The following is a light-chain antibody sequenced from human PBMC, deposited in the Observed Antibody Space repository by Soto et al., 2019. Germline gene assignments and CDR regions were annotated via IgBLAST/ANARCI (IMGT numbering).Light chain of an antibody. Sequence: AIQMTQSPSSLSASVGDRVTLTCRASQGIGKDLGWYQQKPGKAPNLLIYAASSLQSGVPSRFSGSGSGTDFALTISSLQPEDFASYYCLQDNSYPLTFGQGTKVEIK. CDR2: AAS. V-gene: IGKV1-6*01. CDR3: LQDNSYPLT. CDR1: QGIGKD. J-gene: IGKJ1*01.